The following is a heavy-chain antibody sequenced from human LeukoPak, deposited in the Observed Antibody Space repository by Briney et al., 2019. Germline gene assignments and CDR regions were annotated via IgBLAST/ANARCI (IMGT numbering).Heavy chain of an antibody. CDR2: ISYSGST. Sequence: SEALSLTCTVSGGSISGSFWSWIRQPPGKGLEWIGFISYSGSTNYNPSLESRVTISVDTSKNHFSLELGSVTAADTAVYYCARDRSSGWGYFDYWGQGTLITVSS. CDR3: ARDRSSGWGYFDY. D-gene: IGHD6-19*01. V-gene: IGHV4-59*01. J-gene: IGHJ4*02. CDR1: GGSISGSF.